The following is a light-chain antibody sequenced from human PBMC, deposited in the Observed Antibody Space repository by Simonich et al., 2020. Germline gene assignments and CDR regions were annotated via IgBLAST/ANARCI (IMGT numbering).Light chain of an antibody. Sequence: NFMLTQPHSLSESPGKTVTISCTRISGSIASNYVQWYQQRPSRAPPTVISEDNQIPSGVPDRFSGSIDNSSNSASLTISGLKTEDDADYYCQSYDSSNVVFGGGTKLTVL. J-gene: IGLJ2*01. CDR2: EDN. CDR1: SGSIASNY. CDR3: QSYDSSNVV. V-gene: IGLV6-57*03.